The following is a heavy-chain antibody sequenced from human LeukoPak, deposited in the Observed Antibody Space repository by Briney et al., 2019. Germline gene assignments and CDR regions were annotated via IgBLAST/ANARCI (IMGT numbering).Heavy chain of an antibody. J-gene: IGHJ4*02. Sequence: GGSLRLSCAASGFTFSSYEMNWVRQAPGKGLEWISYISSSGSTIYYADSVKGRFTISRDNAKNSLYLQMNSLRAEDTAVYYCARWRVVPAATYFDYWGQGTLVTVSS. CDR2: ISSSGSTI. CDR1: GFTFSSYE. CDR3: ARWRVVPAATYFDY. V-gene: IGHV3-48*03. D-gene: IGHD2-2*01.